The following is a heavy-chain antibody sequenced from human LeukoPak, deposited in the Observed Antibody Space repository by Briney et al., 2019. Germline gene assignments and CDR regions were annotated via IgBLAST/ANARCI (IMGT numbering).Heavy chain of an antibody. CDR2: IRRKANRYAK. J-gene: IGHJ3*01. V-gene: IGHV3-73*01. D-gene: IGHD1-26*01. Sequence: XKXLXXVGRIRRKANRYAKAYAASGKGRFTISRDDSKNTAYLQMNSLKTEDTAVYYCTRLSLRGSYDYWGQGTMVTVSS. CDR3: TRLSLRGSYDY.